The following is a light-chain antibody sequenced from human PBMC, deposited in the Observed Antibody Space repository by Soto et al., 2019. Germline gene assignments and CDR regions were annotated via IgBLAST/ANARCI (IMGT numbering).Light chain of an antibody. Sequence: QSALTQPASVSGSPGQSITISCTGSNSDIGSFNYVSWYQHHPGKAPTLMIYEVINRPSGVSNRFSGSKSGNTASLTISTLQADDEANYYCSSYTTSSTVVFGGGTKVTVL. CDR1: NSDIGSFNY. CDR2: EVI. V-gene: IGLV2-14*01. CDR3: SSYTTSSTVV. J-gene: IGLJ3*02.